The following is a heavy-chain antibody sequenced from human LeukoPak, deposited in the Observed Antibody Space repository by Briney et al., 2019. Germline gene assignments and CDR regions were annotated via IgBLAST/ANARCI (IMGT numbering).Heavy chain of an antibody. CDR1: GDSISSSTYY. V-gene: IGHV4-39*01. CDR2: IFYSGST. D-gene: IGHD6-13*01. CDR3: VRSYSSSWCYFDY. J-gene: IGHJ4*02. Sequence: SETLSLTCTVSGDSISSSTYYWGWVRQPPGKGLEWIGNIFYSGSTYYNPSLKSRVTISVDTSKSQISLKVTSVTVADTAVYYCVRSYSSSWCYFDYWGQRTLVTVSS.